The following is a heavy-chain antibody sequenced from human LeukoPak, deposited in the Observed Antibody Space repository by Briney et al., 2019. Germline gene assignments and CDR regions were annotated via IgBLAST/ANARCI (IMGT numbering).Heavy chain of an antibody. J-gene: IGHJ4*02. Sequence: GESLKISCKGSGYSFTSYWIGWVRQMPGKGLEWMGIIYPSDSDTRYNPSFQGQVAISADKSISTAYLQWSSLKASDTAMYYCARRGYSGYDWIDYWGQGTLVTVSS. CDR3: ARRGYSGYDWIDY. D-gene: IGHD5-12*01. CDR2: IYPSDSDT. V-gene: IGHV5-51*01. CDR1: GYSFTSYW.